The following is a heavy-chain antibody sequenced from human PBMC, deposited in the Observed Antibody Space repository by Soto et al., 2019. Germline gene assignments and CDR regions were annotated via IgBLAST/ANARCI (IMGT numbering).Heavy chain of an antibody. V-gene: IGHV1-69*13. D-gene: IGHD5-12*01. J-gene: IGHJ6*02. CDR3: GRRDGYNSALGYYYGMDV. Sequence: SVKVSCKASGGTFINSVITWVRQAPGQGLEWMGGLIPTFGTANYAQKFQGRVTITADESTSTAYMELSSLRSEDTAVYYCGRRDGYNSALGYYYGMDVWGQGTTVTVSS. CDR1: GGTFINSV. CDR2: LIPTFGTA.